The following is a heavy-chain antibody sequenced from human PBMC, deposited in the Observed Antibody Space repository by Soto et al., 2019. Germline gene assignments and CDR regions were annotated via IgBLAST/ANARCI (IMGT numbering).Heavy chain of an antibody. J-gene: IGHJ3*02. Sequence: SETLSLTCTVSGGSISSSSYYWGWIRQPPGKGLEWIGEMSHSGGTHFNPSLKSRVTISVDTSKNQFSLKMSSVTAADTVLYYCSRVERGTATTVVDAFDIWGPGTMVTVSS. CDR3: SRVERGTATTVVDAFDI. CDR1: GGSISSSSYY. D-gene: IGHD1-1*01. CDR2: MSHSGGT. V-gene: IGHV4-39*01.